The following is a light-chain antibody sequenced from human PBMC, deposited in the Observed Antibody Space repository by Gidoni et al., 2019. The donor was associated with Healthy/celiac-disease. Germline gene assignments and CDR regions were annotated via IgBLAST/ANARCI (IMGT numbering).Light chain of an antibody. CDR1: QSVSSY. V-gene: IGKV3-11*01. CDR2: DAS. J-gene: IGKJ4*01. CDR3: QQRSNWPPGLT. Sequence: EIVLTQSPATLSLSPGDRATLTCRASQSVSSYLSWYQQKPGQAPRLLIYDASNRATGIPARCSGSGSGTDFTLTISSLEPEDFAVYYCQQRSNWPPGLTFGGGTKVEIK.